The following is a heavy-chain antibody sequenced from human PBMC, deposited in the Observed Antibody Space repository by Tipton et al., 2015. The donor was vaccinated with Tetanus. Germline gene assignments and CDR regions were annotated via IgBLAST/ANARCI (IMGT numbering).Heavy chain of an antibody. D-gene: IGHD6-13*01. J-gene: IGHJ4*02. CDR3: ARLGVYPDY. CDR1: GGSISSYY. CDR2: IYYSGST. Sequence: TLSLTCTVSGGSISSYYWSWIRQPPGKGLEWIGYIYYSGSTNYNPSLKSRVTISVDTSKNQFSLKLSSVTAADTAVYYCARLGVYPDYWGQGTLVTASS. V-gene: IGHV4-59*01.